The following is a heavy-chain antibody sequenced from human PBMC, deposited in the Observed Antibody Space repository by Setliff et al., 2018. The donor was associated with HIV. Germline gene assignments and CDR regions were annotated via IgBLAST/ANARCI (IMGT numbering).Heavy chain of an antibody. D-gene: IGHD6-19*01. CDR3: ARGGTVSADFDS. CDR1: GGSISGFY. J-gene: IGHJ4*02. Sequence: PSETLCLTCTVSGGSISGFYWNWIRQSAGKGLQWIGSIYYSGSAYYNPAFKSLVTLSVDTSENQFSLRLSSVTAADTAVYFCARGGTVSADFDSWGQGTLVTVSS. V-gene: IGHV4-4*07. CDR2: IYYSGSA.